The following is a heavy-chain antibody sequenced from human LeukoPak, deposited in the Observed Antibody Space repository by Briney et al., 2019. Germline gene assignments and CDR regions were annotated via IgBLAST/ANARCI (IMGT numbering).Heavy chain of an antibody. CDR2: INPNGNTP. D-gene: IGHD3-16*01. V-gene: IGHV1-46*01. CDR1: GYTFTRFY. CDR3: ARGSYDLDY. Sequence: GASVKVSCKASGYTFTRFYLYWLRQAPGQGLEWMGTINPNGNTPRYAQKFQGRVTMTKDTSTSTIYLELTSLRSEDTAVYYCARGSYDLDYWGQGTLVTVSS. J-gene: IGHJ4*02.